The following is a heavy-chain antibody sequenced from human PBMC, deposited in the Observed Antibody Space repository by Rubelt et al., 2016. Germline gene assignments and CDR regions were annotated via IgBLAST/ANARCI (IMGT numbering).Heavy chain of an antibody. CDR2: MNPNSGNT. CDR3: ARADVPENSYGRFDS. D-gene: IGHD5-18*01. J-gene: IGHJ4*02. V-gene: IGHV1-8*01. Sequence: QVQLVQSGAEVKKPGASVKVSCKASGYTFSSYDVNWVRQATGQGLEWVGWMNPNSGNTGYAQKFQGRVTMTRNTSISTAYMELSSLTSDDTAVYYCARADVPENSYGRFDSWGQGTLVTVSS. CDR1: GYTFSSYD.